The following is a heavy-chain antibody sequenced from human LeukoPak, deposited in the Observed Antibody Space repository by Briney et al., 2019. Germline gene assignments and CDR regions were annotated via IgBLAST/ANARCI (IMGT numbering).Heavy chain of an antibody. CDR3: ARGYCSSTSCYPSGYYGVDV. CDR1: GGSISSYY. V-gene: IGHV4-59*01. J-gene: IGHJ6*02. D-gene: IGHD2-2*01. CDR2: IYYSGST. Sequence: SETLSLTCTVSGGSISSYYWSWIRQPPGKGLEWIGYIYYSGSTNYNPSLKSRVTISVDTSKNQFSLKLGSVTAADTAVYYCARGYCSSTSCYPSGYYGVDVWGQGTTVTVSS.